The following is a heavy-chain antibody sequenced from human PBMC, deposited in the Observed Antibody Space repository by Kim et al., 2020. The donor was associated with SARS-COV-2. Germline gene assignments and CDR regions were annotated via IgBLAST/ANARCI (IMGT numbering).Heavy chain of an antibody. D-gene: IGHD6-19*01. CDR3: ATQAVAGFFDY. Sequence: ADSVRGALTISRDYAKHSLYLQMNSVGAEDTAVYYCATQAVAGFFDYWGQGTLVTVSS. V-gene: IGHV3-21*01. J-gene: IGHJ4*02.